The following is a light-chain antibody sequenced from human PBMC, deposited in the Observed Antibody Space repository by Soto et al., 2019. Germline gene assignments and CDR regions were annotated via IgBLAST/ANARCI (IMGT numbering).Light chain of an antibody. CDR2: GAS. Sequence: EIAMTQSPATLSVSPGERATLSCRASQSVRSDLAWYQQKPGQAPRLLIYGASTRATGIPARFSGSGSGTEFTLTISSLQSEDFAVYSCQQYNSWPWTFGQGTKVEIK. V-gene: IGKV3-15*01. J-gene: IGKJ1*01. CDR1: QSVRSD. CDR3: QQYNSWPWT.